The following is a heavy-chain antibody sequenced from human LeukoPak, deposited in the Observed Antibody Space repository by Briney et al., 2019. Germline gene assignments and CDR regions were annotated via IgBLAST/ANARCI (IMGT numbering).Heavy chain of an antibody. Sequence: SETLSLTCTISGGSISNYYWSWIRQPPGKGLEWIGYIYDTVSANYVPSLKSRVTISVDTSKNQFSLKLTSVTAADTAVYYCARDSRHYDILTGYSGHYGMDVWGQGTTVTVSS. V-gene: IGHV4-59*01. CDR2: IYDTVSA. CDR3: ARDSRHYDILTGYSGHYGMDV. J-gene: IGHJ6*02. D-gene: IGHD3-9*01. CDR1: GGSISNYY.